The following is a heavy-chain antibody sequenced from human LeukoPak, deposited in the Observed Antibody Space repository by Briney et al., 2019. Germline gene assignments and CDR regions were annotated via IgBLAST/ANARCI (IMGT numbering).Heavy chain of an antibody. V-gene: IGHV4-34*01. CDR1: GGSFSGYY. J-gene: IGHJ4*02. CDR3: ARPNWNDVFDY. D-gene: IGHD1-1*01. Sequence: SETLSLTCAVCGGSFSGYYWSWIRQPPGKGLEWIGEINHSGSTNYNPSLKSRVTISVDTSKNQFSLKLSSVTAADTAVYYCARPNWNDVFDYWGQGTLVTVSS. CDR2: INHSGST.